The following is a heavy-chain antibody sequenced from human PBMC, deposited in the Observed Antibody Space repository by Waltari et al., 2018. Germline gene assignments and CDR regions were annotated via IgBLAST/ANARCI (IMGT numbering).Heavy chain of an antibody. CDR3: AREKWGYYYDSSGNYFDR. J-gene: IGHJ4*02. D-gene: IGHD3-22*01. V-gene: IGHV4-61*01. CDR1: GDSVISGYYY. Sequence: QVMLQESGPGLVKASETLSLTCTVSGDSVISGYYYWSWIRQPPGKGLEGIGYIYYSGTTDYNPSLKSRVTISVDTSKNQFSLKLSSVTAADTAVYYCAREKWGYYYDSSGNYFDRWGQGTLVTVSS. CDR2: IYYSGTT.